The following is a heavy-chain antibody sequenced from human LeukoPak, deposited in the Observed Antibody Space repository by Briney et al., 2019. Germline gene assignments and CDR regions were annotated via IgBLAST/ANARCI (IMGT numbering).Heavy chain of an antibody. CDR1: GLTFGSYA. Sequence: GGSLRLSCATSGLTFGSYAMTWVRQAPGKGLEWVSGITGVDSTPYYADSVKGRFTISRDNSKNTLYLQMNSLRGEDTAAYYCAKDAVRGSGRINWFDSWGQGTLVTVSS. V-gene: IGHV3-23*01. CDR3: AKDAVRGSGRINWFDS. CDR2: ITGVDSTP. D-gene: IGHD3-10*01. J-gene: IGHJ5*01.